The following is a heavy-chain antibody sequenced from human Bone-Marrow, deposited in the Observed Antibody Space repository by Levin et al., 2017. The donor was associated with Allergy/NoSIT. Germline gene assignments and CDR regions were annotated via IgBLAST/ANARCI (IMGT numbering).Heavy chain of an antibody. D-gene: IGHD4-17*01. CDR1: GDSITHYH. J-gene: IGHJ5*02. CDR3: ARDFHSGDYVGWFDP. V-gene: IGHV4-59*01. CDR2: VYYTGRT. Sequence: SETLSLTCTVSGDSITHYHWNWIRQSPGKGLEWMGYVYYTGRTNYNPSLKSRLSMSLDTSKSQFPLKLSSVTAADTAVYYCARDFHSGDYVGWFDPWGQGTLVTVSS.